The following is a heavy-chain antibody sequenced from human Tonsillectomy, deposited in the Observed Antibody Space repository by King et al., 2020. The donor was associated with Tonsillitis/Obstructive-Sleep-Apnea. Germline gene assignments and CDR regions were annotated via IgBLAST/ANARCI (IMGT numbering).Heavy chain of an antibody. J-gene: IGHJ4*02. CDR2: ITSGRSSYI. CDR1: GFTFSSYS. V-gene: IGHV3-21*01. CDR3: ARDNNYYDSSVPFPLHS. D-gene: IGHD3-22*01. Sequence: VQLVESGGGLVKPGGSLRLSCAASGFTFSSYSFNWVRQAPGKGLEWVSSITSGRSSYIYYADSVKGRFTISRNKAKNSLFLQMNSLRAEDPAVYYCARDNNYYDSSVPFPLHSWGQGTLVTVSS.